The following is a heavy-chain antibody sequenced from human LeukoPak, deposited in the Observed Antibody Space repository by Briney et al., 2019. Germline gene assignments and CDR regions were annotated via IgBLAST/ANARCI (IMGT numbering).Heavy chain of an antibody. CDR1: GFTFSSYG. J-gene: IGHJ6*02. Sequence: PGGSLRLSCAASGFTFSSYGMHWVRQAPGKGLEWVAVIWYDGSNKYYADSVKGRFTISRDNSKNTLYLQMNSLRAEDTAVYYCTTENRKRLQRFYYYGMDVWGQGTTVTVSS. CDR2: IWYDGSNK. CDR3: TTENRKRLQRFYYYGMDV. D-gene: IGHD6-25*01. V-gene: IGHV3-33*01.